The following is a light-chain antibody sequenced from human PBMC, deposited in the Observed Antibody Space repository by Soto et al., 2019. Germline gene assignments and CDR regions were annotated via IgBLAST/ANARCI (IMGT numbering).Light chain of an antibody. J-gene: IGLJ1*01. CDR2: DVS. CDR3: SSYTSSSTPYV. V-gene: IGLV2-14*01. CDR1: SSDIGGYNY. Sequence: QSVLTQPASVSRSPGHSITISCTGTSSDIGGYNYVSWYQQHPGKAPKLMIYDVSNRPSGASNRFSGSKSGNTASLTISGLQAEDEADYYCSSYTSSSTPYVFGTGTKVTVL.